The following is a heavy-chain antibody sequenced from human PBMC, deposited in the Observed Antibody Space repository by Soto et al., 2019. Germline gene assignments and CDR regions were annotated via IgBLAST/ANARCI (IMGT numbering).Heavy chain of an antibody. CDR1: GGTFSSYT. V-gene: IGHV1-69*02. CDR3: ARMRIGVATTYMNHWYFDL. CDR2: IIPILGIA. D-gene: IGHD5-12*01. J-gene: IGHJ2*01. Sequence: QVQLVQSGAEVKKPGSSVKVSCKASGGTFSSYTISWVRQAPGQGLEWMGRIIPILGIANYAQNFQGRVTITADKSTSTAYMELSSLRSEDTAVYYCARMRIGVATTYMNHWYFDLWGRGTMVTVS.